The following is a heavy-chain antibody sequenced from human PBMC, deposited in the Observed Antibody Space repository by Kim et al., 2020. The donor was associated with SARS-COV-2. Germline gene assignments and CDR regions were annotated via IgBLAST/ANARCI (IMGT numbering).Heavy chain of an antibody. CDR3: ARGGVDYYDSSGYYPFDY. Sequence: ASVKVSCKASGYTFTGYYMHWVRQAPGQGLEWMGRINPNSGGTNYAQKFQGRVTMTRDTSISTAYMELSRLRSDDTAVYYCARGGVDYYDSSGYYPFDYWGQGTLVTVSS. D-gene: IGHD3-22*01. J-gene: IGHJ4*02. V-gene: IGHV1-2*06. CDR1: GYTFTGYY. CDR2: INPNSGGT.